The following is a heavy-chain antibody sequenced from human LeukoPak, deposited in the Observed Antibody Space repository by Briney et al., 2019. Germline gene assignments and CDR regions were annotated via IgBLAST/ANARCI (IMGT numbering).Heavy chain of an antibody. V-gene: IGHV1-2*02. D-gene: IGHD3-22*01. CDR3: ARASYYYDSSGYPGYYFDY. J-gene: IGHJ4*02. Sequence: ASVKVSCKPSRYTFTDYYMHWVRQAPGQGGEWMGWINPNRGGTNYAQKCQGRVTMTRDTSISTAYMELSRLRSDDAAVYYCARASYYYDSSGYPGYYFDYWGQGTMVTVSS. CDR1: RYTFTDYY. CDR2: INPNRGGT.